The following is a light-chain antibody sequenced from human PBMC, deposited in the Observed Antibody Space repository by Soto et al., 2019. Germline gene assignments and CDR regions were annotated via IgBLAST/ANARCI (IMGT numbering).Light chain of an antibody. V-gene: IGLV3-21*02. CDR1: NIGSKS. Sequence: SYELTQPPSVSVAPGQTARITCGGNNIGSKSVHWYQQKPGQAPVLVVYDDSDRPSGIPERFSGSKSGTSASLAISGLQSEDEADYYCASWDDSLHGVTFGGGTKVTVL. CDR2: DDS. J-gene: IGLJ2*01. CDR3: ASWDDSLHGVT.